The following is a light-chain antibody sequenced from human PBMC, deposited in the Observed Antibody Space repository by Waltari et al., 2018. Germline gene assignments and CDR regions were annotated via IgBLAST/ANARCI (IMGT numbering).Light chain of an antibody. CDR3: QLYGTSFLWT. V-gene: IGKV3-20*01. Sequence: ESVLTQSPDTLSLSPGERATLYCRASQTVNSNYLAWYQQKSGKAPRLLIYGASKRATGIPYRFSGSGSETAFTLTISRLEPEDFAVYYCQLYGTSFLWTFGQGTRVEI. CDR1: QTVNSNY. J-gene: IGKJ1*01. CDR2: GAS.